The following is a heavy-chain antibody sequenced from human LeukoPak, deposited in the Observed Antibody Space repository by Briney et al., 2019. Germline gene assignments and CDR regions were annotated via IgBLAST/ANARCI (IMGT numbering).Heavy chain of an antibody. Sequence: GASVKVSCKASGYTFTGYYMHWVRQAPGQGLEWMGWMNPNSGNTGYAQKFQGRVAITRNTSISTAYMELSSLRSEDTAVYYCARVIRTHDAFDIWGQGTMVTVSS. CDR3: ARVIRTHDAFDI. CDR1: GYTFTGYY. CDR2: MNPNSGNT. D-gene: IGHD3-16*01. J-gene: IGHJ3*02. V-gene: IGHV1-8*03.